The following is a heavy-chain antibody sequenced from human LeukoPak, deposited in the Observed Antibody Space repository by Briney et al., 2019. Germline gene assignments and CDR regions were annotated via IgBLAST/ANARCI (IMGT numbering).Heavy chain of an antibody. V-gene: IGHV3-30*03. CDR1: GFTFSSYG. CDR3: AMSMVRGVIRNAFDI. Sequence: PGGSLRLSCAASGFTFSSYGMHWVRQAPGKGLEWVAVISYDGSNKYYADSVKGRFTISRDNSKNTLYLQMNSLRAEDTAVYYCAMSMVRGVIRNAFDIWGQGTMVTVSS. CDR2: ISYDGSNK. J-gene: IGHJ3*02. D-gene: IGHD3-10*01.